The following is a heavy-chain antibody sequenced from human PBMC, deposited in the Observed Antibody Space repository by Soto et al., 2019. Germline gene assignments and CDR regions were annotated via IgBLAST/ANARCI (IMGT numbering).Heavy chain of an antibody. V-gene: IGHV4-4*02. J-gene: IGHJ4*02. Sequence: LQESGPGLVKPSGTLSLTCSVSRGSMSSGDWFSWVRQPPGKGLEWIGEIFYGGTTHYKPSLKSRVTFSLDRSRNQFSPELTSVTAADTAVYYCAKNALGGFDWWGQGTLVTVSS. D-gene: IGHD1-26*01. CDR3: AKNALGGFDW. CDR2: IFYGGTT. CDR1: RGSMSSGDW.